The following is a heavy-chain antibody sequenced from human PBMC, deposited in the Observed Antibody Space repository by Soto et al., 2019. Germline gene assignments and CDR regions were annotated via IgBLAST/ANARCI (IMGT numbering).Heavy chain of an antibody. J-gene: IGHJ3*02. Sequence: TGGSLRLSCAASGFSFSSYAMSWVRQAPGKGLEWVSGISGSGDITYYADSVKGRFIVSRDNSKNTLYLQMDRLRAEDTALYYCARASHGDYHRAFDIWGQGTMVTVS. V-gene: IGHV3-23*01. D-gene: IGHD4-17*01. CDR1: GFSFSSYA. CDR2: ISGSGDIT. CDR3: ARASHGDYHRAFDI.